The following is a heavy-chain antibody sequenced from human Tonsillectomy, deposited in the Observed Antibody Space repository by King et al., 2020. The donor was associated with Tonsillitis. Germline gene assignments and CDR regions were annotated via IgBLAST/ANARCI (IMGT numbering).Heavy chain of an antibody. CDR2: IRFDGSNK. CDR3: AKEPPASGYYPFDY. J-gene: IGHJ4*02. V-gene: IGHV3-30*02. Sequence: VQLVESGGGVVQPGGSLRLSCAASGFTFSSYAMHWVRQAPGKGLEWVAFIRFDGSNKDYADSVKGRFTISRNNSKSTLYLQMNSLGAEATAVYYCAKEPPASGYYPFDYWGQGTLVTVSS. D-gene: IGHD3-22*01. CDR1: GFTFSSYA.